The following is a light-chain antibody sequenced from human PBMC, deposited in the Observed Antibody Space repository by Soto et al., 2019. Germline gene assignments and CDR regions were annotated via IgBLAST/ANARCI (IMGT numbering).Light chain of an antibody. J-gene: IGKJ4*01. Sequence: DIQMTQSPSSLSASVGDRVTITCRASQSISSYLNWYQQKPGKAPKLLIYAASSLQSGVPSRFSGSGSGTEFTLTISSLQTDDFATYFCQQASSFPRAFGGGTKVDIK. CDR3: QQASSFPRA. CDR2: AAS. V-gene: IGKV1-39*01. CDR1: QSISSY.